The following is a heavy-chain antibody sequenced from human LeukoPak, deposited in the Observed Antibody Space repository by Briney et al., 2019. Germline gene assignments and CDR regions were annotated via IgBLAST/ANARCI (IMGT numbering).Heavy chain of an antibody. V-gene: IGHV3-66*04. CDR2: IYSGGST. CDR1: GFTVSSNY. D-gene: IGHD2/OR15-2a*01. J-gene: IGHJ4*02. Sequence: PGGSLRLSCAASGFTVSSNYMSWVRQAPGKGLEWVSVIYSGGSTYYADSVKGRFTISRDNSKNTLYLQMNSLRAEDTAVYYCARLTFYGDHRDVYFDYWGQGTLVTVSS. CDR3: ARLTFYGDHRDVYFDY.